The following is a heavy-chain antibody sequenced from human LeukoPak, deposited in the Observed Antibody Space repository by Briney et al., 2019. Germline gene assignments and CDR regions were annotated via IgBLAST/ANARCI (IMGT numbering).Heavy chain of an antibody. V-gene: IGHV4-59*13. J-gene: IGHJ4*02. Sequence: ADTLAHTSTVSGGYIKGSYWSGSRQPPEKGLEWVAYIYYSGGTNYNPSLKSRVTISVDTSKNQFSLRLTSVTAADTAVYYCARLQGDSTAVFDYWGRGTLVSASS. D-gene: IGHD2-21*01. CDR2: IYYSGGT. CDR3: ARLQGDSTAVFDY. CDR1: GGYIKGSY.